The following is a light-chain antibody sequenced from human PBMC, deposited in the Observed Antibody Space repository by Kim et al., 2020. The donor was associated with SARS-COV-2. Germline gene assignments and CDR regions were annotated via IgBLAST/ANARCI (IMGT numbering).Light chain of an antibody. CDR3: QQYQNWPRT. V-gene: IGKV3-15*01. CDR1: QSVKKS. Sequence: EQVMTQFPATLSVSPGERATLSCRASQSVKKSLAWYQQKPGQAPRLLIYAASTRATGVPARFSGSGSETEFTLTISSLQSEDFAVYYCQQYQNWPRTFGQGPMLEIK. J-gene: IGKJ2*01. CDR2: AAS.